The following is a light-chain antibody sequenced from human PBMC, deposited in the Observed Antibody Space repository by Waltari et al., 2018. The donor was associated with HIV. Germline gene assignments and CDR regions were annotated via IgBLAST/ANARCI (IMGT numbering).Light chain of an antibody. CDR3: QQYYSYPPFT. V-gene: IGKV1-8*01. J-gene: IGKJ3*01. Sequence: AIRMTQSPSSFSASTGDRVTITCRASQGLSSDLAWYQQKPGKAPKLLIYAASTLQSGVPSRFSGSGSGTDFTLTISCLQSEDFATYYCQQYYSYPPFTFGPGTKVDIK. CDR1: QGLSSD. CDR2: AAS.